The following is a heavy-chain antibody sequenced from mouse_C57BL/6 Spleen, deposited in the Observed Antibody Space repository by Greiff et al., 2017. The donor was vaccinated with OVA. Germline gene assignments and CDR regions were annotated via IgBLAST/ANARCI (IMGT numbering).Heavy chain of an antibody. Sequence: QVQLQPSGAELMKPGASVKLSCKAPGYTFTGYWIEWVKQRPGHGLEWIGEILPGSGSTNYNEQFKGKATFTADTSSNTAYMQLSSLTTEDSAIYYCARRGTMVTTWYFDYWGQGTTLTVSS. CDR2: ILPGSGST. D-gene: IGHD2-2*01. CDR1: GYTFTGYW. CDR3: ARRGTMVTTWYFDY. J-gene: IGHJ2*01. V-gene: IGHV1-9*01.